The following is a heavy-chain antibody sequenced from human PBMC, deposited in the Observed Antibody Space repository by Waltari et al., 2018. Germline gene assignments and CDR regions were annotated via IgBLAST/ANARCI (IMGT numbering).Heavy chain of an antibody. CDR2: IKQDGSEK. CDR1: GFTFSSYW. CDR3: ARVSIVVVVAATGFDY. D-gene: IGHD2-15*01. V-gene: IGHV3-7*01. Sequence: EVQLVESGGGLVQPGGSLRLSCAASGFTFSSYWMSWVRQAPGKGLEWVANIKQDGSEKYYVDSVKGRFTISRDNAKNSLYLQMNSLRAEDTAVYYCARVSIVVVVAATGFDYWGQGTLVTVSS. J-gene: IGHJ4*02.